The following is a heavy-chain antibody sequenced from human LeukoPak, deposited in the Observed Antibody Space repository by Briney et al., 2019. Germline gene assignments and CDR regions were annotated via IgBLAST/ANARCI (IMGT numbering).Heavy chain of an antibody. CDR3: ANFWFIVGVVAATHDAFDI. V-gene: IGHV3-23*01. Sequence: PGGSLRLSCSASGFTFTTYAMSWVRQAPGKGLEWVSAISGSGSSTYYADSVKGRFTISRDNSKNTLFLQMNSLRAEDTAVYYCANFWFIVGVVAATHDAFDIWGKGTMVTVSS. CDR1: GFTFTTYA. D-gene: IGHD2-15*01. CDR2: ISGSGSST. J-gene: IGHJ3*02.